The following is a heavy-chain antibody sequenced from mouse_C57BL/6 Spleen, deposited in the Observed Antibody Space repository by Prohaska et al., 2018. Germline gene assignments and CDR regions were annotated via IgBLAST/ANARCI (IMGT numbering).Heavy chain of an antibody. D-gene: IGHD1-1*01. CDR1: GFNIKTTY. Sequence: EVQLQQSVAELVRPGASVKLSCTASGFNIKTTYMHWMKQRPEQRLEWIGRIDPANGNTKYAPKFQGKATITADTSSNTAYLQLSSLTSEDTAIYYCARDGSSFYWYFDVWGTGTTVTVSS. J-gene: IGHJ1*03. V-gene: IGHV14-3*01. CDR2: IDPANGNT. CDR3: ARDGSSFYWYFDV.